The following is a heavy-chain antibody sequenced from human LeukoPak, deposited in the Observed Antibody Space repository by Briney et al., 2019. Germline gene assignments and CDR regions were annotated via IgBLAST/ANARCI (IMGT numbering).Heavy chain of an antibody. CDR1: GFTFSGSA. Sequence: PGGSLRLSCAASGFTFSGSAMHWVRQASGKGLEWVGRIRSKANSYATAYAGSVKGRFTISRDDSKNTAYLQMNSLKTEDTAVYYCTRPAVGAVAGRDVWGKGTTVTVSS. J-gene: IGHJ6*04. CDR3: TRPAVGAVAGRDV. CDR2: IRSKANSYAT. V-gene: IGHV3-73*01. D-gene: IGHD6-19*01.